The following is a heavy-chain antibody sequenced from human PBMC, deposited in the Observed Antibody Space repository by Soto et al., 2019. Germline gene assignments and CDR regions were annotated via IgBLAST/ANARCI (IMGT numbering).Heavy chain of an antibody. CDR1: GFTFSSYA. J-gene: IGHJ4*02. V-gene: IGHV3-23*01. CDR3: AKDSLEWTYCGSRRSSGNFDC. D-gene: IGHD2-2*01. CDR2: ISGSGGST. Sequence: GGSLRLSCAASGFTFSSYAMSGVRQAPGKGLEWVSAISGSGGSTYYADSVKGRFTISRDNSKNTLYLQMNSLRAEDTAVYYCAKDSLEWTYCGSRRSSGNFDCWGQGTLVTGSS.